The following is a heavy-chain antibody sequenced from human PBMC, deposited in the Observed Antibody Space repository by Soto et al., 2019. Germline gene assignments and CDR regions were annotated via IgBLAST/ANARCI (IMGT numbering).Heavy chain of an antibody. D-gene: IGHD2-15*01. V-gene: IGHV4-39*01. Sequence: QLQLQESGPGLVKPSETLSLTCTVSGGSISSSSYYWGWIRQPPGKGLEWIGSIYYSGSTYYNPSLKSRVTISVDTSKNQSSLKLSSVTAADTAVYYCARPPWWPPQGGMDVWGQGTTVTVSS. J-gene: IGHJ6*02. CDR1: GGSISSSSYY. CDR3: ARPPWWPPQGGMDV. CDR2: IYYSGST.